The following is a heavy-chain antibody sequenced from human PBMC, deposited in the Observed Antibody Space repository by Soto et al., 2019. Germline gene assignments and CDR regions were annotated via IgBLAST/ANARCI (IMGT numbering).Heavy chain of an antibody. CDR1: GFTFSNYA. V-gene: IGHV3-11*01. D-gene: IGHD3-22*01. Sequence: GGSLRLSCAASGFTFSNYAMSWVRQAPGKGLEWVSYISSSGSTIYYADSVKGRFTISRDNAKNPLYLQMNSLRAEDTAVYYCARPPLGDYYDSSGYSDPWGQGTLVTVSS. J-gene: IGHJ5*02. CDR3: ARPPLGDYYDSSGYSDP. CDR2: ISSSGSTI.